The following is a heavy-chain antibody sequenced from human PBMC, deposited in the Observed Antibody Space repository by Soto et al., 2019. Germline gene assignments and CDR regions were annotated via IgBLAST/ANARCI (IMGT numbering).Heavy chain of an antibody. CDR3: ARLRRLAAVANYYYHSMDV. D-gene: IGHD6-19*01. Sequence: QVQLQESGPGLVKPSETLSLTCTVSGASVSTEGYYWSWIRQPPGKGLEWIGYVYHSGITNYNPYLTRRVTTSVDTSANQVSLRLYSVTAADTGVYYCARLRRLAAVANYYYHSMDVWGLGTTVTVSS. J-gene: IGHJ6*02. CDR2: VYHSGIT. CDR1: GASVSTEGYY. V-gene: IGHV4-61*08.